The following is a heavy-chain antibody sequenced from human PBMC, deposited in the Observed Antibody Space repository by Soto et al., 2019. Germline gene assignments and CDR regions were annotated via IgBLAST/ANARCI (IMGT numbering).Heavy chain of an antibody. V-gene: IGHV3-23*01. D-gene: IGHD5-18*01. J-gene: IGHJ5*02. CDR3: AKGGDTDMQKFNWFDA. CDR1: GFTFTNYA. Sequence: RRLSCVASGFTFTNYAMSWVRQAPGKGLEWVSVVSGSGDGTYYADSVKGRFSISRDNSKNTLYLQMNSLRAEDTAVYYCAKGGDTDMQKFNWFDAWGQGTLVTVSS. CDR2: VSGSGDGT.